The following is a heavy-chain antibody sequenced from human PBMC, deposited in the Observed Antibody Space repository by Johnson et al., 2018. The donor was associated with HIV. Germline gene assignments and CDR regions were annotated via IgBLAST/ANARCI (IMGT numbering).Heavy chain of an antibody. CDR2: ISWDGGST. V-gene: IGHV3-43D*03. D-gene: IGHD1-7*01. Sequence: VESGGVVVQPGGSLRLPCAASGFTFDDYAMHWVRQAPGKRLEWVSLISWDGGSTYYADSVKGRFTISRDNSKNSLYLQMNSLRAEDTALYYCAKDIQAGTHDAFDIWGQGTMVTVSS. CDR3: AKDIQAGTHDAFDI. J-gene: IGHJ3*02. CDR1: GFTFDDYA.